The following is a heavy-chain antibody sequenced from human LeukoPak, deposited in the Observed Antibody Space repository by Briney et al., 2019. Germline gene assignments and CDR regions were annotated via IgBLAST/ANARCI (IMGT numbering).Heavy chain of an antibody. Sequence: SETLSLTCTVSGGSISSYYWGWIRQPPGKGLEWIGSIYYSGSTYYNPSLKSRVTISVDTSKNQFSLKLSSVTAADTAVYYCARLLIAVAVAVRHRWFDPWGQGTLVTVSS. CDR1: GGSISSYY. CDR3: ARLLIAVAVAVRHRWFDP. D-gene: IGHD6-19*01. J-gene: IGHJ5*02. V-gene: IGHV4-39*01. CDR2: IYYSGST.